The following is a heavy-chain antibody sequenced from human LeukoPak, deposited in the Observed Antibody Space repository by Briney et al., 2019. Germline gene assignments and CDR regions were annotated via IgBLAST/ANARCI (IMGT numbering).Heavy chain of an antibody. D-gene: IGHD2-2*01. CDR3: ARDRVVPAARMVFRWFDP. V-gene: IGHV4-31*03. Sequence: PSETLSLTCTVSGGSISSGGYYWSWIRQHPGKGLEWIGYIYYSGSTYYNPSLKSRVTISVDTSKNQFSLKLSSVTAADTAVYYCARDRVVPAARMVFRWFDPWGQGTLVTVSS. J-gene: IGHJ5*02. CDR2: IYYSGST. CDR1: GGSISSGGYY.